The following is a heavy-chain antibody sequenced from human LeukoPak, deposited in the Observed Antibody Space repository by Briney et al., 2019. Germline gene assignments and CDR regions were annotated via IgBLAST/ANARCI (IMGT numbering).Heavy chain of an antibody. Sequence: GGSLRLSCAASGFTFSSYAMHWVRQAPGKGLEWVAVISYDGSNKYYADSVKGRFTIPRDNSKNTLYLQMNSLRAEDTAVYYCARDRGYDILTGYPPGMDVWGQGTTVTVSS. D-gene: IGHD3-9*01. J-gene: IGHJ6*02. CDR3: ARDRGYDILTGYPPGMDV. V-gene: IGHV3-30-3*01. CDR2: ISYDGSNK. CDR1: GFTFSSYA.